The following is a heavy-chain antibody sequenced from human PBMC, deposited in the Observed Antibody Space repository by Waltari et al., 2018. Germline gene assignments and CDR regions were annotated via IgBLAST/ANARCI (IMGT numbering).Heavy chain of an antibody. J-gene: IGHJ3*02. Sequence: EVQLVESGGGLVQPGGSLRLSCAASGFTFSSYWMSWVRQAPGKGLEWVANIKQDGSEKYYVDSGKGRFTISRDNAKNSLYLQMNSLRAEDTAVYYCARDTVGATTSAFDIWGQGTMVTVSS. D-gene: IGHD1-26*01. CDR1: GFTFSSYW. CDR2: IKQDGSEK. CDR3: ARDTVGATTSAFDI. V-gene: IGHV3-7*01.